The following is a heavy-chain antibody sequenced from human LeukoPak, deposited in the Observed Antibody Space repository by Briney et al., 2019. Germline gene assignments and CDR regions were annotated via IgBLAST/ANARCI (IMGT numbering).Heavy chain of an antibody. D-gene: IGHD6-13*01. CDR3: ARGHTMAAERREGDAFDI. V-gene: IGHV4-61*01. CDR1: GVSINTCCYY. CDR2: KYYSGST. Sequence: SETLSLTCDVSGVSINTCCYYWTWVRQPPGEGLGWIGYKYYSGSTRYNSSLRSRLTISLGSSKNQFSLRLTSVTAADTAVYYCARGHTMAAERREGDAFDIWGQGTMVTVSS. J-gene: IGHJ3*02.